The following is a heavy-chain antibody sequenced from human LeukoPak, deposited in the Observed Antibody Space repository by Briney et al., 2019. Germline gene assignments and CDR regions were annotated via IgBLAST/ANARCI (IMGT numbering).Heavy chain of an antibody. Sequence: GGSLRLSCAASGFTFSSYAMSWVRQAPGKGLEWVSAISGSGGSTYYADSVKGRFTISRDNSKNTLYLQMNSLRAEDTAVYYCAKDLSYHGSGSKPYYYYGMDVWGQGTTVTVSS. D-gene: IGHD3-10*01. V-gene: IGHV3-23*01. CDR1: GFTFSSYA. J-gene: IGHJ6*02. CDR3: AKDLSYHGSGSKPYYYYGMDV. CDR2: ISGSGGST.